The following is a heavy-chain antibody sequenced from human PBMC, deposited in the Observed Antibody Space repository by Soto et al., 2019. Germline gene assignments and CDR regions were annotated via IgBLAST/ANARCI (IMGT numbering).Heavy chain of an antibody. V-gene: IGHV4-34*01. CDR3: ARGGDHWDSSSDDAFDI. D-gene: IGHD6-6*01. CDR1: GGSFSGYY. Sequence: PSETLSLTCAVYGGSFSGYYWSWIRQPPGKGLEWIGEINHSGSTNYNPSLKSRVTISVDTSKNQFSLKLSSVTAADTAVYYCARGGDHWDSSSDDAFDIWGQGTMVTVS. J-gene: IGHJ3*02. CDR2: INHSGST.